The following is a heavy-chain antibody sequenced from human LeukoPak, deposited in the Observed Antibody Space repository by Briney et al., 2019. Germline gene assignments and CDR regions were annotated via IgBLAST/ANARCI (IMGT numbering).Heavy chain of an antibody. CDR3: ARDRLRWPKIDY. V-gene: IGHV4-39*07. Sequence: PSETLSITCTVSGVSISSSSYYWGWIRQPPGKGLEWIGSIYYSVTTYYNPSLKSRVTISVDTSKNQFSLKLSSVTAADTAVYYCARDRLRWPKIDYWGQGTLVTVSS. CDR2: IYYSVTT. J-gene: IGHJ4*02. D-gene: IGHD4-23*01. CDR1: GVSISSSSYY.